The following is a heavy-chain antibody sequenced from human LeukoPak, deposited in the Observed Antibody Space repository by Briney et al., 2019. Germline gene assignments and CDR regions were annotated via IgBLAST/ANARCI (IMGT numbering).Heavy chain of an antibody. CDR2: MSNDGSKE. CDR1: GFTFSSYG. J-gene: IGHJ4*02. CDR3: AKEGLAPRGPRFDS. Sequence: GGSLRLSCAASGFTFSSYGMHWVRQAPGKGLEWVTFMSNDGSKEYYTDSVKGRFTISRDNSKNTLYLQMNSLTTEDTAVYYCAKEGLAPRGPRFDSWGQGTLVTVSS. V-gene: IGHV3-30*18.